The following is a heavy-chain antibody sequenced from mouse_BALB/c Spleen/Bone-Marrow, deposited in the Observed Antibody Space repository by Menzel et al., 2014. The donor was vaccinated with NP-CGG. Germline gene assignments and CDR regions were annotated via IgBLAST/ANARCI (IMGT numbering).Heavy chain of an antibody. CDR3: ARHGSSYAMGS. CDR1: GFTFSSYY. CDR2: ITSNGGNT. V-gene: IGHV5-6-2*01. D-gene: IGHD1-1*01. J-gene: IGHJ4*01. Sequence: EVKLMESGGGLVKLGGSLKLSCAASGFTFSSYYMSWVRQTPEKRLELVAAITSNGGNTYYPDTVKGRFTISRDNARNTLYLQMSSLKSEDTALYYCARHGSSYAMGSWGQGASVTVSS.